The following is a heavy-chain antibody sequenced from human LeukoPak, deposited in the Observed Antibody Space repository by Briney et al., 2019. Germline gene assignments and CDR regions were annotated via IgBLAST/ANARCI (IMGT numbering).Heavy chain of an antibody. V-gene: IGHV4-4*07. CDR3: ARDDLLGYCSSASCNYYYYMDV. CDR1: GCSISNYS. D-gene: IGHD2-2*01. CDR2: IYTSGST. J-gene: IGHJ6*03. Sequence: SETLSLTCTVSGCSISNYSWSWIRQAAGKGLEWIGRIYTSGSTNYNPSLKSRVTMSVDTSKNQHSQKLSSVTAADTAVYYCARDDLLGYCSSASCNYYYYMDVWGKGNTVTVSS.